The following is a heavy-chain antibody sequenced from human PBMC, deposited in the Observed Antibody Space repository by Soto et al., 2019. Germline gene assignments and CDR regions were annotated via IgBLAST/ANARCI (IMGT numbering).Heavy chain of an antibody. J-gene: IGHJ6*02. CDR1: GFTFDDYA. Sequence: EVQLVESGGGLVQPGRSLRLSCAASGFTFDDYAMHWVRQAPGKGLEWVSGISWNSGSIGYADSVKGRFTISRDNAKNSLYLQMNSLRAEDTALYYCAKDRGRVLRFLEWLLSGSGMDVWGQGTTVTVSS. CDR3: AKDRGRVLRFLEWLLSGSGMDV. D-gene: IGHD3-3*01. V-gene: IGHV3-9*01. CDR2: ISWNSGSI.